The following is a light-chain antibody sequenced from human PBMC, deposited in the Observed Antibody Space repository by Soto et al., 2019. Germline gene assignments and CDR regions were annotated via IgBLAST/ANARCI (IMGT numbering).Light chain of an antibody. V-gene: IGLV4-69*01. J-gene: IGLJ3*02. CDR2: LNFNGSH. CDR3: QTWGTGIGV. Sequence: QLVLTQSPSASASLGASVKLTCTLSSGHSTYAIAWHQQQPEKGPRYLMKLNFNGSHSKGDGIPDRFSGSSSGAERYLTISSLQSEDEADYYCQTWGTGIGVFGGGTKLTVL. CDR1: SGHSTYA.